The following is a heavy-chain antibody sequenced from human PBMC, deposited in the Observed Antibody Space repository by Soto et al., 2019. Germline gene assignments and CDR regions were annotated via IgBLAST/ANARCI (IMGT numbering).Heavy chain of an antibody. V-gene: IGHV3-33*01. Sequence: GGSLRLSCAASGFTFSSYGMHWVRQAPGKGLEWVAVIWYDGSNKYYADSVKGRFTISRDNSKNTLYLQMNSLRAEDTAVYYCARDPPQGLNCSSTSCYGDYYYYGMDVWGQGTTVTVSS. CDR2: IWYDGSNK. J-gene: IGHJ6*02. D-gene: IGHD2-2*01. CDR1: GFTFSSYG. CDR3: ARDPPQGLNCSSTSCYGDYYYYGMDV.